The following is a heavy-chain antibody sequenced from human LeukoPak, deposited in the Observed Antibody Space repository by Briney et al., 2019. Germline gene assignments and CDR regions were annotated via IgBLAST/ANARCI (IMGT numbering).Heavy chain of an antibody. J-gene: IGHJ4*02. CDR2: ISVRGGST. V-gene: IGHV3-23*01. Sequence: GGSLRLSCAASGFTFSSYAMSWVRQAPGKGLEWVSGISVRGGSTYYADSVKGRFTISRDNSKNTLYLQMNSLRTEDTAVYYCARGGSYFDISGYYFYWGQGTLVTVSS. D-gene: IGHD3-22*01. CDR3: ARGGSYFDISGYYFY. CDR1: GFTFSSYA.